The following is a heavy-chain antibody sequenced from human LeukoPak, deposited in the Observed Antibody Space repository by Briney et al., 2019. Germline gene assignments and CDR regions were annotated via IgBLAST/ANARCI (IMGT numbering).Heavy chain of an antibody. V-gene: IGHV4-4*07. Sequence: SETLSLTCTVSGGSISGYFWTWVRQPAGKELEWIGRIYSSGTAYYNPSLESRVTISLDTFNNQFSLKVTSVTAADTAVYYCARGTEKTRISGYYSFDHWGRGLLVTVSS. CDR3: ARGTEKTRISGYYSFDH. J-gene: IGHJ4*02. CDR2: IYSSGTA. CDR1: GGSISGYF. D-gene: IGHD5-12*01.